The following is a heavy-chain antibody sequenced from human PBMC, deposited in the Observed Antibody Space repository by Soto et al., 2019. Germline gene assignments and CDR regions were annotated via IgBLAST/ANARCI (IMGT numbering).Heavy chain of an antibody. Sequence: SETLSLTXAVSGGSISSGGYSWSWIRQPPGKGLEWIGYIYHSGSTYYNPSLKSRVTISVDRSKNQFSLKLSSVTAADTAVYYCARADPTGTAPDYWGQGTLVTVSS. V-gene: IGHV4-30-2*01. CDR3: ARADPTGTAPDY. D-gene: IGHD1-1*01. CDR1: GGSISSGGYS. J-gene: IGHJ4*02. CDR2: IYHSGST.